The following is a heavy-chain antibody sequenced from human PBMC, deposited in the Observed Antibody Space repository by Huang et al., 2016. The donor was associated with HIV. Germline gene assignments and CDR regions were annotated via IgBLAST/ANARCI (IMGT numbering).Heavy chain of an antibody. Sequence: QVQLQQWGAGLLRPSETLSLTCAVYGGSFSGYYGTWIRQPPGKGLEWSGESNHRESTNYNPSLKSRVTSSVDTSRNQFSLTLTSVTAADTAVYYCARGQGGYYYYYMDVWGKGTTVTVSS. CDR2: SNHREST. CDR1: GGSFSGYY. V-gene: IGHV4-34*01. J-gene: IGHJ6*03. CDR3: ARGQGGYYYYYMDV.